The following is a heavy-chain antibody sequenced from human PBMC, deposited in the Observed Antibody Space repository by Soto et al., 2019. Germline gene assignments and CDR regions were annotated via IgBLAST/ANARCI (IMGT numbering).Heavy chain of an antibody. CDR3: AKSQYGDYHYFDY. D-gene: IGHD4-17*01. J-gene: IGHJ4*02. CDR1: GFTFDDYA. V-gene: IGHV3-9*01. Sequence: SGGSLRLSCAASGFTFDDYAMHWLRQAPGKGLEWVSGISWNSGSIGYADSVKGRFTISRDNAKNSLYLQMNSLRAEDTALYYCAKSQYGDYHYFDYWGQGTLVTVSS. CDR2: ISWNSGSI.